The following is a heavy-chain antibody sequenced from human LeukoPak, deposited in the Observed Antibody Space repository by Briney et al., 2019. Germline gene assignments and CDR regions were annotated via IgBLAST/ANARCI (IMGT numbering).Heavy chain of an antibody. V-gene: IGHV4-59*01. CDR2: ISYGGST. CDR1: GGSISSYY. CDR3: ARIVPYNYGYVDY. J-gene: IGHJ4*02. D-gene: IGHD5-18*01. Sequence: SETLSLTCTASGGSISSYYWSWIRQPPGKGLEWIGYISYGGSTNYNPSLKSRVSISVDTSKNQFSLRLSSVTAADTALYYCARIVPYNYGYVDYWGQGTLVTVSS.